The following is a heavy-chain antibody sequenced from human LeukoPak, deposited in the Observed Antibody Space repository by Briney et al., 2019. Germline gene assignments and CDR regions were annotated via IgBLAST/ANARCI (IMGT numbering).Heavy chain of an antibody. V-gene: IGHV4-4*07. CDR3: ARGSSSSWYSFDF. J-gene: IGHJ3*01. CDR1: GGSISSYY. Sequence: KSSETLSLTCSVSGGSISSYYWSWIRQPAGKGLEWVGRIYFTGTTTYNPSLQSRVTMYVDTSKYRFSLELSSVTAADTAVYFCARGSSSSWYSFDFWGQGTVVTVSS. D-gene: IGHD6-13*01. CDR2: IYFTGTT.